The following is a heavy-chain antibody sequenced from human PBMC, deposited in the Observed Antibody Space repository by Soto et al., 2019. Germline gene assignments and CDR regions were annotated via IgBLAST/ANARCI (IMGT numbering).Heavy chain of an antibody. D-gene: IGHD3-16*01. J-gene: IGHJ4*02. Sequence: QVQLQESGPGLVKPSETLSLTCTVSGGSISSYYWSWIRQPPGKGLEWIGYIYYSGSTNYNPSLKSRVTISVDTSKNQSSLKLSSVTAADTAVYYCARVGGVSYGSIDYWGQGTLVTVSS. V-gene: IGHV4-59*01. CDR2: IYYSGST. CDR3: ARVGGVSYGSIDY. CDR1: GGSISSYY.